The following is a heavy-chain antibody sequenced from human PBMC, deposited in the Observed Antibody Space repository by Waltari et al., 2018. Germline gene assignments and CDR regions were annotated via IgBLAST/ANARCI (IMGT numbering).Heavy chain of an antibody. CDR3: ARYYDGSGNDDHFDY. Sequence: EVPLVESGGGLVQPGGSLRLSCAASGFTFSHFWMRWVGLAPGRGLEWVANIDQDGSEKYYVDFLKGRFTISRDNARNSLYLHMNSLRADDTAVYYCARYYDGSGNDDHFDYWGQGTLVTVSS. CDR1: GFTFSHFW. D-gene: IGHD3-22*01. J-gene: IGHJ4*02. V-gene: IGHV3-7*01. CDR2: IDQDGSEK.